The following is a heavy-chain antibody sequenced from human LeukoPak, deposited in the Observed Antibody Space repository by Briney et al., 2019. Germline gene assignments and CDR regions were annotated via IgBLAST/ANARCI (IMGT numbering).Heavy chain of an antibody. Sequence: GASVKVSCKASGYTFTSYYMHWVRQAPGQGLECMGIINPSGGSTSYAQKFQGRVTMTRDTSTSTVYMELSSLRSEDTAVYYCARDWLGYCSSTSCYHKWFDPWGQGTLVTVSS. V-gene: IGHV1-46*01. CDR1: GYTFTSYY. CDR3: ARDWLGYCSSTSCYHKWFDP. J-gene: IGHJ5*02. D-gene: IGHD2-2*01. CDR2: INPSGGST.